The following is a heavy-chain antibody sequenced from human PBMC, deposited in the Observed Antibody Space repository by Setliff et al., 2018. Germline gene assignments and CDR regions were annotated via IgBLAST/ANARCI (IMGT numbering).Heavy chain of an antibody. CDR1: GYTFTSYG. CDR3: ARDYYDSSGPPAVGMDV. V-gene: IGHV1-18*01. CDR2: ISAYNGNT. Sequence: ASVKVSCKASGYTFTSYGISWVRQAPGQGLERMGWISAYNGNTNYAQKLQGRVTMTTDTSTSTAYMELRSLRSDDTAVYYCARDYYDSSGPPAVGMDVWGQGTTVTVSS. J-gene: IGHJ6*02. D-gene: IGHD3-22*01.